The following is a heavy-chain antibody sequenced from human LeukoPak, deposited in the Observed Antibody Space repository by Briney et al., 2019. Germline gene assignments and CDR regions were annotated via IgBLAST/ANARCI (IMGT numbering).Heavy chain of an antibody. J-gene: IGHJ4*02. D-gene: IGHD6-6*01. CDR2: INPSGGST. CDR3: AREYSSSSCDY. CDR1: GYTFTSYG. Sequence: ASVKVSCKASGYTFTSYGISWVRQAPGQGLEWMGIINPSGGSTSYAQKFQGRVTMTRDTSTSTVYMELSSLRSEDTAVYYCAREYSSSSCDYWGQGTLVTVSS. V-gene: IGHV1-46*01.